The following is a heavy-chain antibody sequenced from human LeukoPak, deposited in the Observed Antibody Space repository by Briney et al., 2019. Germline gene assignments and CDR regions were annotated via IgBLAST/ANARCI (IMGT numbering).Heavy chain of an antibody. Sequence: GGPLRLSCAASGYTFPSYILNWVRQSPGKGREGISYVGTGGEDIYYADSVTGRFTISRDNAEKSVYLQMNSLRVEDTAVYYCVRGGRGRDDYFDYWGQGTQVTVSS. J-gene: IGHJ4*02. CDR1: GYTFPSYI. V-gene: IGHV3-21*05. CDR3: VRGGRGRDDYFDY. CDR2: VGTGGEDI. D-gene: IGHD3-10*01.